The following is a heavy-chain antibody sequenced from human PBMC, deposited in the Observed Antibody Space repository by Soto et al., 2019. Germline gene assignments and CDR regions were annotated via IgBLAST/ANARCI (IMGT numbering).Heavy chain of an antibody. CDR1: GGTFTSYT. V-gene: IGHV1-69*02. Sequence: QVQLVQSGAEVKKPGSSVKVSCKPSGGTFTSYTFSWVRQAPGQGFEWMGRIIPFLSITNYAQKFHGRVSITADKSTSTAYMELSSLTSEDTALYFCARTPTRNTDYAYFDLWGQGTLVTVSS. J-gene: IGHJ4*02. D-gene: IGHD4-17*01. CDR3: ARTPTRNTDYAYFDL. CDR2: IIPFLSIT.